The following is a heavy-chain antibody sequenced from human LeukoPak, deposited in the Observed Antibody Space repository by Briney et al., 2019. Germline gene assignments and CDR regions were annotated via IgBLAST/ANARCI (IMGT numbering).Heavy chain of an antibody. CDR1: GFTFSSYA. CDR2: ISGSGGST. CDR3: ANDYVWGSYPYLIFDY. V-gene: IGHV3-23*01. J-gene: IGHJ4*02. D-gene: IGHD3-16*01. Sequence: GGSLRLSCAASGFTFSSYAMSWVRQAPGKGLEWVSAISGSGGSTYYADSVKGRFTISRDNSKNTLYLQMNSLRAEDTAVYYCANDYVWGSYPYLIFDYWGQGTLVTVSS.